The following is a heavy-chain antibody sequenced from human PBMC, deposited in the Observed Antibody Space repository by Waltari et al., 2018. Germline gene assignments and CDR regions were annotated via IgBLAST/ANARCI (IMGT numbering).Heavy chain of an antibody. J-gene: IGHJ4*02. V-gene: IGHV3-23*01. D-gene: IGHD3-22*01. CDR1: GFNFISYS. Sequence: EVHLLESVGGLAQPGGSLRLSCAAPGFNFISYSMSWVRQAPGKGLEWVSGISDSGVITKYADSVKGRFTVSRDNSKNTVFLQLNSLRAEDTAIYYCARHLYSIDYLELGNWGQGTLVTVSS. CDR2: ISDSGVIT. CDR3: ARHLYSIDYLELGN.